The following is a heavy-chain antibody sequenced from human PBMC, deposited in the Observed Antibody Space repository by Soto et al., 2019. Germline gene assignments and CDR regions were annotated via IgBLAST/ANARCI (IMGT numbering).Heavy chain of an antibody. D-gene: IGHD3-22*01. CDR2: INPNSGGT. CDR3: ARDYYDSSGYYYEYYFDY. V-gene: IGHV1-2*02. J-gene: IGHJ4*02. CDR1: GYTFTGYY. Sequence: ASVKVSFKASGYTFTGYYMHWVRQAPVQGLEWMGWINPNSGGTNYAQKFQGRVTMTRDTSISTAYMELSRLRSDDTAVYYCARDYYDSSGYYYEYYFDYWGQGTLVTVSS.